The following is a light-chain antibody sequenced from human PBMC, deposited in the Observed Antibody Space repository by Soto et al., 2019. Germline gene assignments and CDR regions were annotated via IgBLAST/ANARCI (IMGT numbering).Light chain of an antibody. CDR1: SSDVGGYEF. CDR3: SSYTSSSTYV. J-gene: IGLJ1*01. V-gene: IGLV2-14*01. Sequence: QSALTQPASVSGSPGQSITISCTGTSSDVGGYEFVSWYQQHPDNAPKLIIYDVSDRPSGESSRFSGSKSANTASLTISGLQAEDEADYYCSSYTSSSTYVFGTGTKATVL. CDR2: DVS.